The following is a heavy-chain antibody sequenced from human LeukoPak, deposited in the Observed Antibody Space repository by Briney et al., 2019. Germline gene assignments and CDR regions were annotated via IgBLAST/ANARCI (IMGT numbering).Heavy chain of an antibody. CDR3: ASNVAVAEDEYFQH. J-gene: IGHJ1*01. D-gene: IGHD6-19*01. CDR2: INHSGST. V-gene: IGHV4-34*01. CDR1: GVSFSGYY. Sequence: SETLSLTCAVYGVSFSGYYWSWFRQPPGKGLEWIGEINHSGSTNYNPSLKSRVTISVDTSKNQFSLKLSSVTAADTAVYYCASNVAVAEDEYFQHWGQGTLVTVSS.